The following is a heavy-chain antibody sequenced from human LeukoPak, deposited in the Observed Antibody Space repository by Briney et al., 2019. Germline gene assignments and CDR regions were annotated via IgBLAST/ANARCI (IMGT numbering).Heavy chain of an antibody. V-gene: IGHV4-39*07. CDR3: ARVSSSWYQDWYFDL. J-gene: IGHJ2*01. D-gene: IGHD6-13*01. Sequence: PSETLSLTCTVSSGSISSSTYYWGWIRQPPGKGLEWIGTIYYTGSTYYNPSLKSRVTISVDTSKNQFSLKLSSVTAADTAVYYCARVSSSWYQDWYFDLWGRGTLVTVSS. CDR1: SGSISSSTYY. CDR2: IYYTGST.